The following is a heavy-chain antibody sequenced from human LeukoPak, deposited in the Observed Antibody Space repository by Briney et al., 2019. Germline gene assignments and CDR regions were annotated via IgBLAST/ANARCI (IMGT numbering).Heavy chain of an antibody. Sequence: PGGSLRLSCTVPGFTVSSNSMSWVRQAPGKGLEWVSFIYSDNTHYSDSVKGRFTISRDNSKNTLYLQMNSLRAEDTAVYYCAKDDAWLQFGDWGRGTLVTVSS. J-gene: IGHJ4*02. V-gene: IGHV3-53*01. CDR2: IYSDNT. CDR3: AKDDAWLQFGD. CDR1: GFTVSSNS. D-gene: IGHD5-24*01.